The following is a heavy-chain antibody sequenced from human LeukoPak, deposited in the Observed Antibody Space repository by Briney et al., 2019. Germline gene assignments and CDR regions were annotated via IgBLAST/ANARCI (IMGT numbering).Heavy chain of an antibody. CDR3: ARVLVGVTRPGFDS. Sequence: PGGSLRLSCAGSGFTFSSYWMHWVRQTPRKGLVWVSRINSDGSDTSYADSVKGRFTISRDNAKNTLYLQMNSLRAEDTAVYCCARVLVGVTRPGFDSWGQGTLVTVSS. J-gene: IGHJ4*02. V-gene: IGHV3-74*01. D-gene: IGHD1-26*01. CDR1: GFTFSSYW. CDR2: INSDGSDT.